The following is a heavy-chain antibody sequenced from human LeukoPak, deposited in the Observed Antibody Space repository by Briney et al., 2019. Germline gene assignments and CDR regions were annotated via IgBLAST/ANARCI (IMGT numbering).Heavy chain of an antibody. V-gene: IGHV1-69*05. Sequence: ASVKVSCKASGGTFSSYAISWVRQAPGQGLEWMGGIIPIFGTANYTQKFQGRVTITTDESTSTAYMELSSLRSEDTAVYYCASDLGVAVAATWGQGTLVTVSS. CDR1: GGTFSSYA. D-gene: IGHD6-19*01. CDR3: ASDLGVAVAAT. CDR2: IIPIFGTA. J-gene: IGHJ4*02.